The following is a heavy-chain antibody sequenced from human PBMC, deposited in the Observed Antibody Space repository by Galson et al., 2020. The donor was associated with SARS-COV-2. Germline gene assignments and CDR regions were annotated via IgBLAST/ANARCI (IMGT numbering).Heavy chain of an antibody. V-gene: IGHV3-7*03. CDR1: GFTFSSYW. D-gene: IGHD5-12*01. CDR3: ATDIVATGAYYYYMDV. J-gene: IGHJ6*03. CDR2: IKQDGREK. Sequence: GGSLRLSCAASGFTFSSYWMSWVRQAPGKGLEWVANIKQDGREKYYVDSVKGRFTISRDNAKNSLYLQMNSLRAEDTAVYYCATDIVATGAYYYYMDVWGKGTTVTVSS.